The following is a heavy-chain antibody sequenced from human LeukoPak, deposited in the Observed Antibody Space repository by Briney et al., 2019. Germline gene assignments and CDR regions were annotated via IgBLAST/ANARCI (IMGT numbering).Heavy chain of an antibody. CDR2: MNPNSGNT. CDR3: ARAPPIFGIRWEGYYYGMDV. CDR1: GYTFTSYD. D-gene: IGHD4-23*01. Sequence: ASVKVSCKASGYTFTSYDINWVRQATGQGLEWMGWMNPNSGNTGYAQKFQGRVTMTRNTSISTAYMELSSLRSEDTAVYYCARAPPIFGIRWEGYYYGMDVWGQGTTVTVSS. J-gene: IGHJ6*02. V-gene: IGHV1-8*01.